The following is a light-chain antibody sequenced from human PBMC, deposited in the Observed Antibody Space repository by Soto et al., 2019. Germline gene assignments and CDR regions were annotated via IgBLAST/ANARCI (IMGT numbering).Light chain of an antibody. CDR1: QSLLHITGETF. J-gene: IGKJ5*01. Sequence: DVVMTQTPLSLSVAPGQPASISCKSSQSLLHITGETFLFWYLQKPGQSPQLLIYEVSTRVSGVPDRFSGSGSGTDLTLEISRVETDPVGIYYCMQSTQLPPTFGQGTRLRIE. CDR2: EVS. CDR3: MQSTQLPPT. V-gene: IGKV2D-29*02.